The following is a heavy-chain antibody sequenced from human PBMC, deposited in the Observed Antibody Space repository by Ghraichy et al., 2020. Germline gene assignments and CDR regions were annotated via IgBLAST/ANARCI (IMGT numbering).Heavy chain of an antibody. J-gene: IGHJ4*02. CDR1: GFTFSFYW. D-gene: IGHD2-15*01. Sequence: GGSLRLSCAASGFTFSFYWMHWVRQAPGKGLVWVSRIKSDGSSTSYADSVKGRFTISRDNAKNTLYLQMNSLRAEDTAVYYCAREYCSGGRCYFGTGGSHFAYWGQGTLVTVSS. CDR3: AREYCSGGRCYFGTGGSHFAY. V-gene: IGHV3-74*01. CDR2: IKSDGSST.